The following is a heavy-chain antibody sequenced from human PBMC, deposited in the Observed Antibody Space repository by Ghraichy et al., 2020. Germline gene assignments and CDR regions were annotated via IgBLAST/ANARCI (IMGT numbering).Heavy chain of an antibody. Sequence: SETLSLTCAVYGGSFSGYYWSWIRQPPGKGLEWIGEINHSGSTNYNPSLKSRVTISVDTSKNQFFLNLSSVTAAVTAGYYCARGPLGIQLGPLKRNPLRYFDLWGRGTLVTVSS. CDR2: INHSGST. CDR3: ARGPLGIQLGPLKRNPLRYFDL. CDR1: GGSFSGYY. J-gene: IGHJ2*01. V-gene: IGHV4-34*01. D-gene: IGHD5-18*01.